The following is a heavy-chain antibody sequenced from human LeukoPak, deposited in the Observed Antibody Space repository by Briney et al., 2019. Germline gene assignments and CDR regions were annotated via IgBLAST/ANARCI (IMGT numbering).Heavy chain of an antibody. CDR2: ISSSGGDT. V-gene: IGHV3-23*01. J-gene: IGHJ4*02. CDR1: GFPFSTYA. Sequence: GGSLRLSCAASGFPFSTYAMSWVRQAPGKGLEWVSTISSSGGDTYYADSVKGRVTISRDNSKNTLYLQMNSLRAEDTAVYYCARGPSGYHNTGGQGTLVTVSS. CDR3: ARGPSGYHNT. D-gene: IGHD5-12*01.